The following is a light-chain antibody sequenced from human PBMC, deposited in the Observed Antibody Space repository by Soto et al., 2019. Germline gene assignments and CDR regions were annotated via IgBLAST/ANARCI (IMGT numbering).Light chain of an antibody. CDR1: QTISSY. CDR2: SAS. J-gene: IGKJ2*01. CDR3: QQTFRTPHT. Sequence: DIQMTQSPASLSASVGERVTITCRASQTISSYLNWYQQKPGAAPKLLIYSASTLQTGVPSRFSGSGFGTDYTPTISSLQPADFAIYYCQQTFRTPHTFGQGTKVDI. V-gene: IGKV1-39*01.